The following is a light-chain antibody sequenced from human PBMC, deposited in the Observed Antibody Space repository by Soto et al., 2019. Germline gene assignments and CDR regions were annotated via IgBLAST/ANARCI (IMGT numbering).Light chain of an antibody. CDR2: DVS. CDR3: SSYTSSISYV. J-gene: IGLJ1*01. CDR1: SSDVGGYNY. Sequence: QSALTQPASVSGSPGQSITISCTGTSSDVGGYNYVSWYQRHPGEAPKLIIYDVSNRPSGVSDRFSGSKSGNTASLTISGLQAEDEADYYCSSYTSSISYVFGTGTKVTV. V-gene: IGLV2-14*03.